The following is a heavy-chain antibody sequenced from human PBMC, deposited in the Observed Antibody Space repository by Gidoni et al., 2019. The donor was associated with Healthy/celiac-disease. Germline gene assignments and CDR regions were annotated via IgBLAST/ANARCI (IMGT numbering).Heavy chain of an antibody. V-gene: IGHV1-69*09. D-gene: IGHD5-12*01. CDR2: IIPILGIA. CDR3: ARAVPRGGYDPTSYYFDY. CDR1: GGTFSSYA. J-gene: IGHJ4*02. Sequence: QVQLVQSGAEVKKPGSSVKVSCKASGGTFSSYAISWVRQAPGQGLEWMGRIIPILGIANYAQKFQGRVTITADKSTSTAYMELSSLRSEDTAVYYCARAVPRGGYDPTSYYFDYWGQGTLVTVSS.